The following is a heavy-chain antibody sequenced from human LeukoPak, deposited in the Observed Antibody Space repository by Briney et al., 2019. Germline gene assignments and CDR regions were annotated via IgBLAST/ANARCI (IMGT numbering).Heavy chain of an antibody. CDR2: INHSGST. Sequence: SETLSLTCAVYGGSFSGYYWSWIRQPPGKGLEWIGEINHSGSTNNNPSLKSRVTISVDTSKIQFSLKLSSVTAADTAVYYCARGPGWQWADHWGQGTLVTVSS. J-gene: IGHJ1*01. V-gene: IGHV4-34*01. CDR1: GGSFSGYY. CDR3: ARGPGWQWADH. D-gene: IGHD6-19*01.